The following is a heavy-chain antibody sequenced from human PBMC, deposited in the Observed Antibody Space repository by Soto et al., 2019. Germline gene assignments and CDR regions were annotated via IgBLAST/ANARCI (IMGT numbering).Heavy chain of an antibody. D-gene: IGHD2-15*01. CDR3: ARDAPPDCSGGSCYSSSNNWFDP. J-gene: IGHJ5*02. CDR1: GGTFSSYA. CDR2: IIPIFGTA. V-gene: IGHV1-69*13. Sequence: SVKVSCKASGGTFSSYAISWVRQAPGQGLEWMGGIIPIFGTANYAQKFQGRVTITADESTSTAYMELSSLRSEDTAVYYCARDAPPDCSGGSCYSSSNNWFDPWGQGTLVTVSS.